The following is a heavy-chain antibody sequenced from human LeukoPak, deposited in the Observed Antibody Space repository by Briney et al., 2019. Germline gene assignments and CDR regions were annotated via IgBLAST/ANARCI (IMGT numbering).Heavy chain of an antibody. Sequence: GGSLRLSCVASGFTFSNYWMHWVRQPPGKGLVWVSRIYVDGRTTNYADSVKGRFTISRDNAKNTVYLQMNSLRAEDTAVYYCAKSIARNMVRGVIDAFDIWGQGTMVTVSS. V-gene: IGHV3-74*01. CDR1: GFTFSNYW. D-gene: IGHD3-10*01. CDR3: AKSIARNMVRGVIDAFDI. J-gene: IGHJ3*02. CDR2: IYVDGRTT.